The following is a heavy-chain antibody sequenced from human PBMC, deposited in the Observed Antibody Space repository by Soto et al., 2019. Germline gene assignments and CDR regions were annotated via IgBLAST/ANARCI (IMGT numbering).Heavy chain of an antibody. CDR2: SYHSGST. D-gene: IGHD5-12*01. CDR3: ARVWLQELVFDI. J-gene: IGHJ3*02. V-gene: IGHV4-30-2*01. Sequence: SETLSLTCAVSGGSISSGGYSWSWIRQPPGKGLEWIGYSYHSGSTHYNPSLKSRVAISVDRSQNQFSLRLNSVTAADTAVYYCARVWLQELVFDIWGQGTMVTVSS. CDR1: GGSISSGGYS.